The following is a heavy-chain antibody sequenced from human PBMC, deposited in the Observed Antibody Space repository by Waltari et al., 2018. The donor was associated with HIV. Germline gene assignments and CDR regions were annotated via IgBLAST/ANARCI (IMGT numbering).Heavy chain of an antibody. CDR1: GFTFSNAW. D-gene: IGHD3-22*01. CDR2: IKSKTDGGTT. V-gene: IGHV3-15*01. J-gene: IGHJ3*02. CDR3: TLTMIVVVHIRGGAFDI. Sequence: EVQLVESGGGLVKPGGSLRLSCAASGFTFSNAWMSWVRPAPGKGLEWVGRIKSKTDGGTTDYAAPVKGRFTISRDDSKNTLYLQMNSLKTEDTAVYYCTLTMIVVVHIRGGAFDIWGQGTMVTVSS.